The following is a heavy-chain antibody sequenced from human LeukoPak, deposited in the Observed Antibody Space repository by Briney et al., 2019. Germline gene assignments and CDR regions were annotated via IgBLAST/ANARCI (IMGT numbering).Heavy chain of an antibody. CDR1: GFAFNKYA. Sequence: GGSLRLSCAASGFAFNKYAMSWVRQAPEKGLEWVSTISGSGGGTYYADSVKGRFTISRDDSKNTLYLQLNSLRAEDTAIYYCARTMVVVGVTDSFDYWGQGTLVTVSS. CDR2: ISGSGGGT. D-gene: IGHD2-15*01. V-gene: IGHV3-23*01. CDR3: ARTMVVVGVTDSFDY. J-gene: IGHJ4*02.